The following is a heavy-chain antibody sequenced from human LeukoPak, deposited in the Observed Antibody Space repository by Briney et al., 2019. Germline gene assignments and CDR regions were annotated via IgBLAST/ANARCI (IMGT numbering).Heavy chain of an antibody. CDR3: ARGRYSLNLPNYYYYYMDV. CDR1: GYTFTGYY. V-gene: IGHV1-2*02. J-gene: IGHJ6*03. CDR2: INPNSGGT. D-gene: IGHD1-1*01. Sequence: ASVKVSCKASGYTFTGYYMHWVRQAPGQGLEWMGWINPNSGGTNYAQKFQGRVTMTRDTSISTAYMELSRLRSDDTAVYYCARGRYSLNLPNYYYYYMDVWGKGTTVTVSS.